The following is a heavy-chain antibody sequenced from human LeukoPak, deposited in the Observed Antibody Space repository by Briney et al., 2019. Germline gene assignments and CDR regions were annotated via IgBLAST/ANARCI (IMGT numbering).Heavy chain of an antibody. V-gene: IGHV4-59*08. CDR3: ARFHSLWASFFGSGSYYNNWFDP. CDR1: GGSISSYY. J-gene: IGHJ5*02. D-gene: IGHD3-10*01. CDR2: IYYSGST. Sequence: SETPSLTCTVSGGSISSYYWSWIRQPPGKGLEWIGYIYYSGSTDYNPSLKSRVTISVDTSKNQFSLKLSSVTAADTAVYYCARFHSLWASFFGSGSYYNNWFDPWGQGTLVTVSS.